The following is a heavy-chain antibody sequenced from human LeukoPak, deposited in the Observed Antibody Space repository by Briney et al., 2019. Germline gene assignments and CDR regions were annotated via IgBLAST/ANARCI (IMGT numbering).Heavy chain of an antibody. J-gene: IGHJ2*01. V-gene: IGHV3-43*02. D-gene: IGHD1-7*01. Sequence: GGSLRLSCAASGFTFDDYAMHWVRQAPGKGLEWVSRISGDGITTYYADSVKGRFTISRVNSKTSLYLQMNSLRTEDTALYYCAKDDGTTAFWYFDLWGRGTLVTVSS. CDR1: GFTFDDYA. CDR2: ISGDGITT. CDR3: AKDDGTTAFWYFDL.